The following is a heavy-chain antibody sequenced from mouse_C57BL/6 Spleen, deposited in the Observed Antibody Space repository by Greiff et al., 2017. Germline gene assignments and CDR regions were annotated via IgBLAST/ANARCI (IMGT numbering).Heavy chain of an antibody. V-gene: IGHV1-82*01. D-gene: IGHD1-1*01. CDR2: IYPGDGDT. CDR1: GYAFSSSW. Sequence: QVHVKQSGPELVKPGASVKISCKASGYAFSSSWMNWVKQRPGKGLEWIGRIYPGDGDTNYNGKFKGKATLTADKSSSTAYMQRSSLTSEDSAVYFCARSVTTVVADAMDYWGQGTSVTVSS. J-gene: IGHJ4*01. CDR3: ARSVTTVVADAMDY.